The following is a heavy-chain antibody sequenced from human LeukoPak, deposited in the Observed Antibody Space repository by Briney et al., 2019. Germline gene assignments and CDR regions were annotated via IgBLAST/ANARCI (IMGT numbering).Heavy chain of an antibody. CDR3: ARVFRFSYFDY. Sequence: SETLTLTCSVSGDSINSSTSYWGWVRQPPGKGLEWIGTIFYSGSIYNNPSLKSRVTMSLDTSKNQFSLRLRSVTAADTAFYYCARVFRFSYFDYWGQGALITVS. CDR1: GDSINSSTSY. CDR2: IFYSGSI. V-gene: IGHV4-39*07. D-gene: IGHD3-3*01. J-gene: IGHJ4*02.